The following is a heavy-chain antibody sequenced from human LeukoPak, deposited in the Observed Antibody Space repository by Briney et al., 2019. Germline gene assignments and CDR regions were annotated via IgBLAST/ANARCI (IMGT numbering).Heavy chain of an antibody. CDR1: GGSFSGYY. CDR3: ARGPRWLHPKNWFDP. J-gene: IGHJ5*02. Sequence: KSSETLSLTCAVYGGSFSGYYWSWIRQPPGKGLEWIGEINHSGSTNYNPSLKSRVTISVDTSKNQFSLKLSSVTAADTAVYYCARGPRWLHPKNWFDPWGQGTLVTASS. V-gene: IGHV4-34*01. D-gene: IGHD5-24*01. CDR2: INHSGST.